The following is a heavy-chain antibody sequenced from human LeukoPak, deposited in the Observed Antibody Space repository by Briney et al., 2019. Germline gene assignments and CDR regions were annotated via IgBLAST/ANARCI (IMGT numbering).Heavy chain of an antibody. CDR1: GFTFSIAW. V-gene: IGHV3-15*01. J-gene: IGHJ3*02. CDR2: IKSRGDGETS. Sequence: NPGGSLRLSCAASGFTFSIAWMSWVRQAPGKGLEWVGRIKSRGDGETSDYAAPVKDRFIISRDDSKNTLYLQMNSLRTEDTAIYYCAAVGEWLSNAFNTWGQGTLVTVSA. CDR3: AAVGEWLSNAFNT. D-gene: IGHD3-3*01.